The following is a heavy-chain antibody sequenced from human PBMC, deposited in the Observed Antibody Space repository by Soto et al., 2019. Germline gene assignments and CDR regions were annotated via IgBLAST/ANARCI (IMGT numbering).Heavy chain of an antibody. V-gene: IGHV1-18*01. CDR3: ARDSGKYSSGSSPFDY. CDR1: GYTFTSYG. J-gene: IGHJ4*02. CDR2: ISAYNGNT. D-gene: IGHD6-19*01. Sequence: ASVKVSCKASGYTFTSYGISWVRQAPGQGLEWMGWISAYNGNTNYAQKLQGRVTMTTDTSTSTAYMELRSPRSDDTAVYYCARDSGKYSSGSSPFDYWGQGTLVTVSS.